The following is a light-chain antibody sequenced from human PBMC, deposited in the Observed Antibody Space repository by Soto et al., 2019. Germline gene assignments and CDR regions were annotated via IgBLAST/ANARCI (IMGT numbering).Light chain of an antibody. J-gene: IGKJ1*01. CDR2: AVS. V-gene: IGKV1-6*01. CDR1: RAVGSD. Sequence: QMTQSPSSLSASVGAKIIITCRASRAVGSDVSWYQQKPGQAPKLLIYAVSNLYTGVPSRFSGSRSGTEFTLTISSLQPEDFASYYCLQDYCDSWTVGQGTKV. CDR3: LQDYCDSWT.